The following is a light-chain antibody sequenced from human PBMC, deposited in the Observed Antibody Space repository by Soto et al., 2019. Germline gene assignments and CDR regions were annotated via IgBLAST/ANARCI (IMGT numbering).Light chain of an antibody. V-gene: IGKV3-20*01. CDR1: QSVSNDF. J-gene: IGKJ1*01. CDR3: QQYGSSPPRT. Sequence: EIVLTQSPGILSLSPGDSATLSCRASQSVSNDFLAWYQQKPGQAPRLLIYGAYTRATDVPDRFSGSGSGAAFTLSISRLEPEDFAVYYCQQYGSSPPRTCGQGTKVDI. CDR2: GAY.